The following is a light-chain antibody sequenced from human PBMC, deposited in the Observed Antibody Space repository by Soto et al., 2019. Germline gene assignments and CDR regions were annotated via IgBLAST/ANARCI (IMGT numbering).Light chain of an antibody. J-gene: IGKJ2*01. V-gene: IGKV3-20*01. CDR1: QSISSNY. CDR3: QQYGNSPPYT. CDR2: GAS. Sequence: VLTQSQGTLSLSPGERATISCRASQSISSNYLAWYQHKPGQAPRLLIYGASSRATGIPHRFSGSGSGTDFTLTISRLEPEDCGVFYCQQYGNSPPYTFGQGTRLEIK.